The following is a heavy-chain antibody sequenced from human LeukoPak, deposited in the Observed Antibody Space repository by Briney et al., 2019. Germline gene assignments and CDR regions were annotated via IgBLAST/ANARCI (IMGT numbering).Heavy chain of an antibody. CDR3: ARVPWGDTAMVPPDLGYFDY. V-gene: IGHV4-38-2*02. CDR2: IYHSGST. CDR1: GYSISSGYY. Sequence: PSETLSLTCTVSGYSISSGYYWGWIRQPPGKGLEWIGSIYHSGSTYYNPSLKSRVTISVDTSKNQFSLKLSSVTAADTAVYYCARVPWGDTAMVPPDLGYFDYWGQGTLVTVSS. D-gene: IGHD5-18*01. J-gene: IGHJ4*02.